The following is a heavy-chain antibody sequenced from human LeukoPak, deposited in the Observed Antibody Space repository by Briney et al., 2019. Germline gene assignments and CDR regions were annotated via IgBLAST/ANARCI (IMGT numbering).Heavy chain of an antibody. V-gene: IGHV1-18*01. Sequence: GASVKVSCKASGYTFTSYGISWVRQAPGQGLEWTGWISAYNGNTNYAQKLQGRVTMTTDTSTSTAYMELRSPRSDDTAVYYCARVNYDILTGSSDAFDIWGQGTMVTVSS. D-gene: IGHD3-9*01. CDR3: ARVNYDILTGSSDAFDI. J-gene: IGHJ3*02. CDR1: GYTFTSYG. CDR2: ISAYNGNT.